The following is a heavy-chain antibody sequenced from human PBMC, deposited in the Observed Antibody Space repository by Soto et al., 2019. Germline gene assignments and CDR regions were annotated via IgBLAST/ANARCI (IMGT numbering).Heavy chain of an antibody. CDR2: IDGSGNTI. Sequence: PXESLRLSCAASGFTFSAYEMNGVRQAPGKGLEWVSYIDGSGNTIYYADSVKGRFTISRDNAKNSLFLQMNSLRVEDTAFYYCARSPFLECNWAQGTLVTVSS. CDR1: GFTFSAYE. V-gene: IGHV3-48*03. J-gene: IGHJ4*02. D-gene: IGHD3-3*02. CDR3: ARSPFLECN.